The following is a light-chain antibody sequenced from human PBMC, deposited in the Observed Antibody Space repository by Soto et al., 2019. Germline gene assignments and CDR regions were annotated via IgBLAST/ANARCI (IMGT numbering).Light chain of an antibody. CDR1: QTIRSNY. Sequence: ETVLTQSPGTLSLSPGERATLSCRASQTIRSNYLAWYRQTPGQAPRQLIYGASKRATGIADRFSGGGSGTDFTLIISRLEPEDFALYYCQQYGSSPLTFGQGTKVEIK. CDR2: GAS. V-gene: IGKV3-20*01. CDR3: QQYGSSPLT. J-gene: IGKJ1*01.